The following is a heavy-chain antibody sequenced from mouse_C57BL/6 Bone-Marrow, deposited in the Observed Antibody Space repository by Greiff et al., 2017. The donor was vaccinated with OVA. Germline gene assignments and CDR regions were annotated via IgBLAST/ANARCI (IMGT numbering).Heavy chain of an antibody. CDR3: TTIYYYGSSYLAWFAY. V-gene: IGHV14-4*01. J-gene: IGHJ3*01. CDR2: IDPENGDT. Sequence: EVQLQQSGAELVRPGASVKLSCTASGFNIKDDYMHWVKQRPEQGLEWIGWIDPENGDTEYASKFQGKATITADTSSNTAYLQLSSLTSEDTAVYYCTTIYYYGSSYLAWFAYWGQGTLVTVSA. CDR1: GFNIKDDY. D-gene: IGHD1-1*01.